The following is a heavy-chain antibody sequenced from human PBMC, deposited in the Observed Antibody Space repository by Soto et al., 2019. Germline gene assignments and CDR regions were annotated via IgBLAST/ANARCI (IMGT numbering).Heavy chain of an antibody. CDR2: IYYSWST. CDR1: CGSISSSSYY. CDR3: ARTGTAARDYYYYYGMDV. D-gene: IGHD6-6*01. J-gene: IGHJ6*02. Sequence: QLQLQESGPGLVKPSETLSLTCTVSCGSISSSSYYWGWIRQPPGKGLEWIGSIYYSWSTYYNPSLKSRVTISVDTSKNQFSLKLSSVTAADTAVYYCARTGTAARDYYYYYGMDVWGQGTTVTVSS. V-gene: IGHV4-39*01.